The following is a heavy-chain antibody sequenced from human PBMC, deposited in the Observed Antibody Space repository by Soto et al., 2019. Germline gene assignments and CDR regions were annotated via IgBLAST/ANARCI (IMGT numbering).Heavy chain of an antibody. J-gene: IGHJ5*01. D-gene: IGHD5-18*01. V-gene: IGHV4-31*03. CDR1: GGSISSGGYY. CDR2: IYYSGST. CDR3: ARDLGGQLWTVGVSSWLDS. Sequence: SETLSLTCTVSGGSISSGGYYWSWIRQHPGKGLEWIGYIYYSGSTYYNPSLKSRVTISVDTSKNQFSLKLSSVTAADTAVYYCARDLGGQLWTVGVSSWLDSWGQGTLVTVSS.